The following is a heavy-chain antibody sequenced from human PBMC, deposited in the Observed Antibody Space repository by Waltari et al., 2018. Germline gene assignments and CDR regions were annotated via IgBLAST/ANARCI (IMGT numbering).Heavy chain of an antibody. Sequence: QVQLQESGPGLVKPSETLSLTCTVSGGSISSYYWSWIRQPPGKGLEWIGYIYYSGSTNYNPSLKSRVTISVDMSKNQFSLKLSSVTAADTAVYYCARGVGYYDFWSGSIDYFDYWGQGTLVTVSS. CDR3: ARGVGYYDFWSGSIDYFDY. D-gene: IGHD3-3*01. V-gene: IGHV4-59*01. CDR2: IYYSGST. CDR1: GGSISSYY. J-gene: IGHJ4*02.